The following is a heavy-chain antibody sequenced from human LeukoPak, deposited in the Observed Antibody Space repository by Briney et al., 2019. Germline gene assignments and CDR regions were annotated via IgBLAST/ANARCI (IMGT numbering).Heavy chain of an antibody. CDR3: ANSIRGPGGFDP. CDR1: GGTFSSYA. CDR2: IIPIFGTA. D-gene: IGHD3-10*01. V-gene: IGHV1-69*05. J-gene: IGHJ5*02. Sequence: GASVKVSCKASGGTFSSYAISWVRQAPGQGLEWMGGIIPIFGTANYAQKFQGRVTITTDESTSTAYMELSSLRSEDTAVYYCANSIRGPGGFDPWGQGTLVTVSS.